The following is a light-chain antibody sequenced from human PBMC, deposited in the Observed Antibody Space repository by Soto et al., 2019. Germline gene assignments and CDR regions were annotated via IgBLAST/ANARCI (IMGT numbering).Light chain of an antibody. CDR1: SSDVGGYNY. CDR3: NSYVGNNNFV. CDR2: EVS. J-gene: IGLJ1*01. V-gene: IGLV2-8*01. Sequence: QSVLTKPPSAAGSPGQSVTISCTGTSSDVGGYNYVSWYQQHPGKAPKLMIYEVSKRPSGVPDRFSGSKSGNTASLTVSGLQAEDEADYYCNSYVGNNNFVFGTGTKVTVL.